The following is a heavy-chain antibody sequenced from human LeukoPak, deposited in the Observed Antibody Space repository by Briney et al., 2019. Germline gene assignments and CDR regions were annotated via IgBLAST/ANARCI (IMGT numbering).Heavy chain of an antibody. D-gene: IGHD2-2*01. V-gene: IGHV3-30*02. Sequence: PGGSLRLSCAVSGFTFSDYTMNWVRQAPGKGLEWVASIESNGNEKHSSDSLKDRFTISRDNSKNTLYLQLNTVRPEDTAVFYCARGVTSWPQGPYHFDYWGQGILITVSS. CDR3: ARGVTSWPQGPYHFDY. J-gene: IGHJ4*02. CDR2: IESNGNEK. CDR1: GFTFSDYT.